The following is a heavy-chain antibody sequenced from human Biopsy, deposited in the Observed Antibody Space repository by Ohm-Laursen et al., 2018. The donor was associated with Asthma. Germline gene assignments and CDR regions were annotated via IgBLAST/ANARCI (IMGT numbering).Heavy chain of an antibody. D-gene: IGHD6-13*01. Sequence: SSVKVSCKASGYPFIGYHIHWMRQAPGQGLEWMGRINPNSGATNYAQKFQGRVTMTRDTSTSTAYMEVSRLRSDDTAVYYCARGQKSAGDRWFDPWGQGTLVTVSS. CDR1: GYPFIGYH. V-gene: IGHV1-2*06. CDR2: INPNSGAT. J-gene: IGHJ5*02. CDR3: ARGQKSAGDRWFDP.